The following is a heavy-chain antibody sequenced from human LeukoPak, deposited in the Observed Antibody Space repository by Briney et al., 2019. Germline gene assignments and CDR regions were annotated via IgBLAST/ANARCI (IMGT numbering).Heavy chain of an antibody. Sequence: GGSLRLSCAASGFTFSNYAMEWVRQAPGKGLEWVSSLSSTSINIYYADSVKGRFTISRDNAKNSLYLQMDSLRAEDTAVYYCARLSMTSYGKYYFEYWGQGTLVTVSS. CDR2: LSSTSINI. CDR3: ARLSMTSYGKYYFEY. V-gene: IGHV3-21*01. J-gene: IGHJ4*02. D-gene: IGHD3-10*01. CDR1: GFTFSNYA.